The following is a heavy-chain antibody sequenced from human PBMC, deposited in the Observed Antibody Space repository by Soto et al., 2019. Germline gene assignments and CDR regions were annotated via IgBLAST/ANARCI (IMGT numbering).Heavy chain of an antibody. D-gene: IGHD3-10*01. J-gene: IGHJ4*02. CDR1: GDSISNVYYT. V-gene: IGHV4-30-4*01. Sequence: QVQLQESGPGLVEPSQTLSLTCTVSGDSISNVYYTWSWMRQPPGKDLEWIGHIYNSVNTYSNPSLKSRVSISADTSTNQFSLKLSSVTAADTAVYYCARGPSGDKVDYWGQGTLVTVSS. CDR2: IYNSVNT. CDR3: ARGPSGDKVDY.